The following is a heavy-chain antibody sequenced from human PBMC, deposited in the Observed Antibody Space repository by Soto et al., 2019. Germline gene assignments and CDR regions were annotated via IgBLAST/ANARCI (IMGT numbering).Heavy chain of an antibody. Sequence: GGSLRLSCAASGFTSSSYSMNWVRQAPGKGREWVSYISSSSSTIYYADSVKGRFTISRDNAKNSLYLQMNSLRAEDTAVYYCARDSGQQLVFPFPHWGQGTLVTVSS. V-gene: IGHV3-48*01. J-gene: IGHJ1*01. CDR2: ISSSSSTI. CDR1: GFTSSSYS. CDR3: ARDSGQQLVFPFPH. D-gene: IGHD6-13*01.